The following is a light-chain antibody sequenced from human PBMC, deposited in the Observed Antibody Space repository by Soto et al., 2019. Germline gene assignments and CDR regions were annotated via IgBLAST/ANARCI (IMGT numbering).Light chain of an antibody. CDR2: DAS. CDR1: QSISIW. CDR3: QQYNSYSGT. J-gene: IGKJ1*01. V-gene: IGKV1-5*01. Sequence: DIQMTQSPSTLSASVGDRVTITCRASQSISIWLAWYQQKPGKAPKLLIYDASSLESGVPSRFSGSGSGTEVTLTISRLQPDDFAGYYCQQYNSYSGTFGQGTKVEIK.